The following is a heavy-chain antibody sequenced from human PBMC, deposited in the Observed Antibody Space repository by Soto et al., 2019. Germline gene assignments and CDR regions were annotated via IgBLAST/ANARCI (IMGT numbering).Heavy chain of an antibody. CDR2: IYYSGST. J-gene: IGHJ4*02. D-gene: IGHD3-9*01. CDR3: ARGIGDILTGYYSPFDY. Sequence: SETLSLTCTVPGGSISSYYWSWIRQPPGKGLEWIGYIYYSGSTNYNPSLKSRVTISVDTSKNQFSLKLSSVTAADTAVYYCARGIGDILTGYYSPFDYWGQGTLVTVS. CDR1: GGSISSYY. V-gene: IGHV4-59*01.